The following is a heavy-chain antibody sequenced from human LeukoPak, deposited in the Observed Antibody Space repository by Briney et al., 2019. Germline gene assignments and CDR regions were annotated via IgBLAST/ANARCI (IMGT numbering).Heavy chain of an antibody. V-gene: IGHV1-69*13. CDR3: ASEFRGNYDILTGYYYWFDP. Sequence: SVKVSCKASGGTFSSYAISWVRQAPGQGLEWMGGIIPIFGTANYAQKFQGRVTITADESTSTAYMELSSLRSEDTAVYYCASEFRGNYDILTGYYYWFDPWGQGTLVTVSS. CDR2: IIPIFGTA. J-gene: IGHJ5*02. D-gene: IGHD3-9*01. CDR1: GGTFSSYA.